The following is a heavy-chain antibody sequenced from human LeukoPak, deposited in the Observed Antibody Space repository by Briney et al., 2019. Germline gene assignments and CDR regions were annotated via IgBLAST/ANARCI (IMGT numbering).Heavy chain of an antibody. Sequence: PSETLSLTCTVSGGSISSYYWSWIRQPPGRGLEWIWYIYYGGGTNDNRALKSRVTISVDKSKNQFSLKLTSATAADTAVYYCARLGSSGTFEYWGQGTLVTVSS. D-gene: IGHD6-19*01. J-gene: IGHJ4*02. CDR1: GGSISSYY. CDR2: IYYGGGT. CDR3: ARLGSSGTFEY. V-gene: IGHV4-59*08.